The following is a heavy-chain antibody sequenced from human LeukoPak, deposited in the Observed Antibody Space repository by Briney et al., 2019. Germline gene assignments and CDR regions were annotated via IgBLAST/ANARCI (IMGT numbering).Heavy chain of an antibody. CDR3: ATEHWGPNS. V-gene: IGHV3-23*01. D-gene: IGHD3-16*01. Sequence: PGGSLRLSCAASGFTFSSYAMSWVRQTPVKGLEWVSVISGSGGSTYYADSVKGRFTISRDNAKNSLFLQMSSLRGEDTALYYCATEHWGPNSWGQGTLVTVSS. J-gene: IGHJ4*02. CDR2: ISGSGGST. CDR1: GFTFSSYA.